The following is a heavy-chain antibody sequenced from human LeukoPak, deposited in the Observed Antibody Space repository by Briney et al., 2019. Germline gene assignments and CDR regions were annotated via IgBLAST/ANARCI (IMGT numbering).Heavy chain of an antibody. CDR1: GFTFSSYS. V-gene: IGHV3-21*01. D-gene: IGHD6-6*01. Sequence: GGSLRLSCAASGFTFSSYSMNWVRQAPGKGLEWVSSISSSSSYIYYADSVKGRFTISRDNAKNSLYLQMNSQRAEDTAVYYCARSKQLDPEYFQHWGQGTLVTVSS. CDR3: ARSKQLDPEYFQH. CDR2: ISSSSSYI. J-gene: IGHJ1*01.